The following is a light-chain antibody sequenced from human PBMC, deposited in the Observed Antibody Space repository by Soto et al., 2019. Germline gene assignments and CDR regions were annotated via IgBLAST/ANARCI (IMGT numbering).Light chain of an antibody. CDR1: SSNIGSNY. CDR2: RSN. Sequence: QSVLTQPPSASGTPGQRVTISCSGSSSNIGSNYVYWYQQLPGTAPKLLIYRSNQRPSGVPDRFSGSKSGTSASLAISGLRSEDEADYYCAAWDDSLSGVVFGGGTKLTFL. J-gene: IGLJ2*01. CDR3: AAWDDSLSGVV. V-gene: IGLV1-47*01.